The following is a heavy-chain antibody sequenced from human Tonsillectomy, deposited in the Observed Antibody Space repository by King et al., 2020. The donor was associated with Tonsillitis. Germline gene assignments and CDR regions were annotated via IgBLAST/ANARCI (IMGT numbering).Heavy chain of an antibody. CDR1: GASIKTHY. J-gene: IGHJ3*02. CDR3: ATTEGVPAAIPFDAFDI. CDR2: IYHSGTT. D-gene: IGHD2-2*01. Sequence: VQLQESGPGLVKPSETLSLTCSVSGASIKTHYWTWIRQSPGKGLEWIGYIYHSGTTNYNPSLKSLVTISVDTSKNQFSLKLSSVTAANTAVYYCATTEGVPAAIPFDAFDIWGQGTMVTVSS. V-gene: IGHV4-59*11.